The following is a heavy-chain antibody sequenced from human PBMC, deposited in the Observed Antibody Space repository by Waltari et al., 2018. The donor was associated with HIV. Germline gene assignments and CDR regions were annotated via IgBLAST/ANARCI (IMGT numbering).Heavy chain of an antibody. J-gene: IGHJ4*02. CDR1: GFTFRSYS. Sequence: EVQLVESGGGLVKPGGSLRLSCVVSGFTFRSYSMNWVRQAPGKGLEWVSAIRSSGSYIYYADSLKGRFTISRDNAKNSLYLQMNSLRAEDTAVYYCARVWYSSSRGEPDYWGQGALVTVSS. CDR2: IRSSGSYI. V-gene: IGHV3-21*01. D-gene: IGHD6-13*01. CDR3: ARVWYSSSRGEPDY.